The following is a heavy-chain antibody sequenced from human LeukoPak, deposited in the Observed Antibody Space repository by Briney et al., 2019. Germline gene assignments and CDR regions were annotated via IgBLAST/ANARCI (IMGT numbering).Heavy chain of an antibody. J-gene: IGHJ4*02. CDR1: GFTFSDYI. CDR3: ARDEGYYFDS. V-gene: IGHV3-21*01. Sequence: PGGSLRLSCAASGFTFSDYIMNWVPQAPGKGLEWVASISRNSTYIHYADSVKGRFTISRDNARNSLFLQMNSLRAEDTAIYYCARDEGYYFDSWGQGTQVTVSS. CDR2: ISRNSTYI.